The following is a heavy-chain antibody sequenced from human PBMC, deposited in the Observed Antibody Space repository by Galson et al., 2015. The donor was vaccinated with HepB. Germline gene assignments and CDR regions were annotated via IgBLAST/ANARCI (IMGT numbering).Heavy chain of an antibody. CDR1: GFTFSSYW. Sequence: SLRLSCAASGFTFSSYWMTWVRQAPGKGPEWVANIKQDGSEKYYVDSVKGRFTISRDNAKNSLYLQMNSLRAEDTAVYYCARRLLMMNYFDYWGQGTLVTVSS. D-gene: IGHD3-9*01. CDR2: IKQDGSEK. J-gene: IGHJ4*02. CDR3: ARRLLMMNYFDY. V-gene: IGHV3-7*01.